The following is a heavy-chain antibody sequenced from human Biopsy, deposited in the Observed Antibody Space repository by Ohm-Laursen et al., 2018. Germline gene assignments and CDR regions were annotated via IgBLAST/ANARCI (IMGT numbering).Heavy chain of an antibody. J-gene: IGHJ4*02. CDR1: GYALTELS. Sequence: SVKVSCKVSGYALTELSMHWVRQAPGRGLEWMGGFAPENGKTIYAQKFQGRVTMTEDTSTDTAYMELSSLRSEDTAVYYCAADINVWNVNYWGQGTQVTVSS. V-gene: IGHV1-24*01. D-gene: IGHD1-1*01. CDR2: FAPENGKT. CDR3: AADINVWNVNY.